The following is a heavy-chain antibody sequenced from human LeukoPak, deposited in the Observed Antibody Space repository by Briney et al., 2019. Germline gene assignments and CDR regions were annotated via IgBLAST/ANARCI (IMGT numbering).Heavy chain of an antibody. CDR1: GGSFSGYY. CDR3: ARGRDRITMIVVVIPRPYFDY. V-gene: IGHV4-34*01. D-gene: IGHD3-22*01. CDR2: INHSGCT. Sequence: PSETLSLTCAVYGGSFSGYYWSWIRQPPGKGLEWIGEINHSGCTNYNPSLKSRVTISVDTSKNQFSLKLSSVTAADTAVYYCARGRDRITMIVVVIPRPYFDYWGQGTLVTVSS. J-gene: IGHJ4*02.